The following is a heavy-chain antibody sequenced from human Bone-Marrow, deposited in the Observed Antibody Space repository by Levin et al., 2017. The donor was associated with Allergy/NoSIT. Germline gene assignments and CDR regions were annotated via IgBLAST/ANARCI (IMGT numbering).Heavy chain of an antibody. Sequence: GESLKISCAASGFTFSSYSMNWVRQAPGKGLEWVSYISSSSSTIYYADSVKGRFTISRDNAKNSPYLQMNSLRAEDTAVYYCARDCDTTTCPHGDMDVWGQGTTVTVSS. CDR3: ARDCDTTTCPHGDMDV. V-gene: IGHV3-48*01. D-gene: IGHD2-2*01. CDR1: GFTFSSYS. CDR2: ISSSSSTI. J-gene: IGHJ6*02.